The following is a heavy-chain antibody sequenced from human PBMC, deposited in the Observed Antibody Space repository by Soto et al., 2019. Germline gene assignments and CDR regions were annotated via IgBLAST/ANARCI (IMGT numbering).Heavy chain of an antibody. CDR2: INAANGDT. D-gene: IGHD3-10*01. V-gene: IGHV1-3*01. J-gene: IGHJ4*02. Sequence: ASVKVSCKASGYTFTAYPMHWVRPAPGQRLEWMGWINAANGDTGYSQKFHDRVTFTRDTSATTVYMELSSLTSEDTAVYYCARKDYYGAGVYYFDHWGQGTLVTVSS. CDR3: ARKDYYGAGVYYFDH. CDR1: GYTFTAYP.